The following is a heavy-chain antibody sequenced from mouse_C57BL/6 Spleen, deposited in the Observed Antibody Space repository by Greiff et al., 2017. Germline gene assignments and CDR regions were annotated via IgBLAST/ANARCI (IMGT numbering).Heavy chain of an antibody. CDR2: IWRGRST. J-gene: IGHJ2*01. CDR3: AIPYDYDEGFDY. CDR1: GFSLTSYG. V-gene: IGHV2-5*01. D-gene: IGHD2-4*01. Sequence: VQLQESGPGLVQPSQSLSITCTVSGFSLTSYGVHWVRQSPGKGLEWLGVIWRGRSTDYNAAFMSRLSITKDNSKSQVFFKMNSLQADDTAIYYCAIPYDYDEGFDYWGQGTTLTVSS.